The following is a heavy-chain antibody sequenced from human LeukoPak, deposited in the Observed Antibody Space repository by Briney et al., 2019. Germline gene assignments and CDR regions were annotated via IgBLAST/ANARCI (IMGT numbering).Heavy chain of an antibody. Sequence: ASVKVSSKASGGTFSIYAISWVRQAPGQGLEWMGGIIPIFGTANYAQKFQGRVTITADESTSTVYMELSSLISEDTAVYYCARDEGESGNYLGAIVDPWGQGTLVTVSS. J-gene: IGHJ5*02. CDR2: IIPIFGTA. CDR3: ARDEGESGNYLGAIVDP. D-gene: IGHD1-26*01. CDR1: GGTFSIYA. V-gene: IGHV1-69*01.